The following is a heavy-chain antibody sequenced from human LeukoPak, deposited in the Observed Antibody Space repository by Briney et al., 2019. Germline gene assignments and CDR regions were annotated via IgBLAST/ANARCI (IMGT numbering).Heavy chain of an antibody. V-gene: IGHV3-21*01. CDR3: ARESSGSYYGY. Sequence: GGSLRLSCAASGFTFSSYMNWVRQAPGKGLEWVSSISSTSSYIYYADSVKGRFTISRDNAKNSLYLQMNSLRDEDTAVYYCARESSGSYYGYWGQGTLVTVSS. CDR2: ISSTSSYI. D-gene: IGHD1-26*01. J-gene: IGHJ4*02. CDR1: GFTFSSY.